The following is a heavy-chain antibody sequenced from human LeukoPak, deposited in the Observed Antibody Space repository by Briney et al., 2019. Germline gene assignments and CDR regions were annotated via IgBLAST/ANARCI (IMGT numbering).Heavy chain of an antibody. J-gene: IGHJ4*02. CDR1: GGTFSGYA. CDR3: ARVIDDILTGGYYFDY. D-gene: IGHD3-9*01. CDR2: IIPIFGTA. Sequence: ASVKVSCKASGGTFSGYAISWVRQAPGQGLEWMGGIIPIFGTANYAQKFQGRVTITADKSTSTAYMELSSLRSEDTAVYYCARVIDDILTGGYYFDYWGQGTLVTVSS. V-gene: IGHV1-69*06.